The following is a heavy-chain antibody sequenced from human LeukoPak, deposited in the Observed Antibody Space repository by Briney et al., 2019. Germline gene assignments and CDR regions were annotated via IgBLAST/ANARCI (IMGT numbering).Heavy chain of an antibody. CDR1: GFTFSTYW. CDR2: IKQDGSEK. CDR3: ARSGGYGYYYYMDV. J-gene: IGHJ6*03. D-gene: IGHD5-18*01. V-gene: IGHV3-7*03. Sequence: GGSLRLSCAASGFTFSTYWMSWVRQAPGKGLEWVANIKQDGSEKYYVDSVKGRFTISRDNAKNSLYLQMNSLRAEDTAVYYCARSGGYGYYYYMDVWGKGTTVTVSS.